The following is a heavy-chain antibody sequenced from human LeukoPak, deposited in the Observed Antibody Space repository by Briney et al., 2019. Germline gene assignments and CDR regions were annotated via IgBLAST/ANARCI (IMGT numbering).Heavy chain of an antibody. Sequence: PGGSLRLSCAASGFTFSDFYMTWIRQAPGKGLEWVSYISTSGSSTNYADSLKGRFTISRDNAKKSLYLQMNTLRGDDTAVYYCARLGGWSFDYWGQGTLVTVSS. J-gene: IGHJ4*02. CDR3: ARLGGWSFDY. CDR1: GFTFSDFY. CDR2: ISTSGSST. D-gene: IGHD2-15*01. V-gene: IGHV3-11*03.